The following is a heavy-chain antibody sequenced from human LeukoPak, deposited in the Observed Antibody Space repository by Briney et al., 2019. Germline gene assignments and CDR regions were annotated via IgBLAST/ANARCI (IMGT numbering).Heavy chain of an antibody. CDR2: ISGSGGNI. CDR1: GFTFTNFA. J-gene: IGHJ4*02. Sequence: TGGSLRLSCAASGFTFTNFAMTWVRRGPGKGLEWVSGISGSGGNIYYADSVKGRFTMSRDNSKNTVYLQMNSLRAEDTAIYYCAQELITWGQGTLVTVSS. D-gene: IGHD3-16*01. CDR3: AQELIT. V-gene: IGHV3-23*01.